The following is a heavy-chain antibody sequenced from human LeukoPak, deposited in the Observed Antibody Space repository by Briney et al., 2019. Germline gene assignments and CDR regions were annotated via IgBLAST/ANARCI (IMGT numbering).Heavy chain of an antibody. V-gene: IGHV3-20*04. J-gene: IGHJ4*02. CDR2: INWNGGST. CDR1: GFTFDDYG. CDR3: ARDREEMATSYYFDY. D-gene: IGHD5-24*01. Sequence: GGSLRLSCAASGFTFDDYGMSWVRQAPGPGLEWVSGINWNGGSTGYADSVKGRFTISRDNAKNSLYLRMNSLRAEDTAVYYCARDREEMATSYYFDYWGQGTLVTVSS.